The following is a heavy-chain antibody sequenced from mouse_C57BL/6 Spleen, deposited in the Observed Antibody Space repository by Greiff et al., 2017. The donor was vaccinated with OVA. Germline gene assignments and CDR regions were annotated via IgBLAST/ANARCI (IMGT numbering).Heavy chain of an antibody. J-gene: IGHJ2*01. D-gene: IGHD1-1*01. CDR2: ISPVDGDT. V-gene: IGHV1-80*01. Sequence: QVQLQQSGAELVKPGASVKISCKASGYAFRSYWMNWVKQRPGKGLEWIGQISPVDGDTNYNGKFKGKATLTADNSSSTAYMQLSSLTSEDSAVYFCARDTTVYFDYWGQGTTLTVSS. CDR3: ARDTTVYFDY. CDR1: GYAFRSYW.